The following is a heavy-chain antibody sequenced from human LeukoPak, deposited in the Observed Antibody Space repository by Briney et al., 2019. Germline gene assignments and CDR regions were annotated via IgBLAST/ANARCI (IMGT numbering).Heavy chain of an antibody. Sequence: GGSLRLSCAASGFTFNNYAMSWVRQAPGKRLEWVSAISGSGGSTDYAESVKGRFTISRDNSKNTLYLQMNRLRPEDTAVYHCAKSRLRYFDLDRDAFDIWGQGTMVTVSS. CDR2: ISGSGGST. V-gene: IGHV3-23*01. J-gene: IGHJ3*02. CDR1: GFTFNNYA. D-gene: IGHD3-9*01. CDR3: AKSRLRYFDLDRDAFDI.